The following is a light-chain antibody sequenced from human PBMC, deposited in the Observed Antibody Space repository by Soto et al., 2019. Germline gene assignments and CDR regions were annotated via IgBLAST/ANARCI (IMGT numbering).Light chain of an antibody. V-gene: IGLV1-40*01. Sequence: QSVLTQPPSVSGAPGQRVTISCTGSSSNIGAGYDVHWYQQLPGTAPKLLIYGNSNRPSGVPDRFSGSKSGTSASLAITGLRAEDEADYYCQSYDSSLSAYVFGSGTRLTVL. CDR2: GNS. CDR1: SSNIGAGYD. CDR3: QSYDSSLSAYV. J-gene: IGLJ1*01.